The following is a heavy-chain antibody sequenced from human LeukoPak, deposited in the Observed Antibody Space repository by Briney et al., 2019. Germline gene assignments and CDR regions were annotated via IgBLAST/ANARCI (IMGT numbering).Heavy chain of an antibody. CDR3: AREGFQWPGDY. Sequence: ASVKVSCKTSGYTFTNYDVSWVRQAPGQGLEWMGWISPYNGKTDYSPKFQARVTMTTDTSTRTAFLEVRSLTSDDTAVYYCAREGFQWPGDYWGQGTLVTVSS. D-gene: IGHD6-19*01. CDR1: GYTFTNYD. J-gene: IGHJ4*02. CDR2: ISPYNGKT. V-gene: IGHV1-18*01.